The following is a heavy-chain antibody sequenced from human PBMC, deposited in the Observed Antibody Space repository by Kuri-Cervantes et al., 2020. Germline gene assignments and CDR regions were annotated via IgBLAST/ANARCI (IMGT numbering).Heavy chain of an antibody. CDR2: ISSGSSYI. Sequence: ESLKICCASSGFTFSSYIMNWVRQARGKGLEWVSSISSGSSYIYYADSVKGRFTISRDNAKNSLLLQMNILRAEDTAVYYCARRITMIVVARNWFDPWGQGTLVTVSS. V-gene: IGHV3-21*01. CDR1: GFTFSSYI. CDR3: ARRITMIVVARNWFDP. J-gene: IGHJ5*02. D-gene: IGHD3-22*01.